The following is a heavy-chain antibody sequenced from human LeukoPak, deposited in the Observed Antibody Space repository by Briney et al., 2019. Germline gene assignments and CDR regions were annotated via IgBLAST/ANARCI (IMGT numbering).Heavy chain of an antibody. Sequence: GASVKVSCKASGYTFSSYGISWVRQAPGQGLEWMGWISAYNGNTNYAQKFQGRVTMTEDTSTDTAYMELSSLRSEDTAVYYCATGSYYDFWSGYYTRRPYYYYYMDVWGKGTTVTVSS. V-gene: IGHV1-18*01. CDR3: ATGSYYDFWSGYYTRRPYYYYYMDV. CDR2: ISAYNGNT. J-gene: IGHJ6*03. CDR1: GYTFSSYG. D-gene: IGHD3-3*01.